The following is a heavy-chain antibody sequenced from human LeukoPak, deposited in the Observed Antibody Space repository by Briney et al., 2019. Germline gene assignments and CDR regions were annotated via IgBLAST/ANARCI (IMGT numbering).Heavy chain of an antibody. CDR3: TKRSRGYYDF. V-gene: IGHV3-23*01. CDR2: LRGDGET. CDR1: GFTFSSYA. D-gene: IGHD3-10*01. J-gene: IGHJ4*02. Sequence: GGSLRLSCAASGFTFSSYAMSWVRQAPARGLEWVSSLRGDGETFYADSVKGRFTLSRDESRNTVYLQMNNLRLEDAAVYYCTKRSRGYYDFWGQGTLVTVSS.